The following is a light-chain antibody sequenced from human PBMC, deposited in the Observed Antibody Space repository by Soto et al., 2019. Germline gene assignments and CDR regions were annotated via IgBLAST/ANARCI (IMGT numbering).Light chain of an antibody. V-gene: IGKV1-33*01. J-gene: IGKJ1*01. Sequence: DIQMTQSPSSLSASVGDRVTITCQASQDISNYLNWYQQKPGKAPKLLIYDASNLETGVPSRFSGSGSGTDFTFTISSLQPEDIATYYCQQYDNLSWTVGQGTKVDIK. CDR3: QQYDNLSWT. CDR2: DAS. CDR1: QDISNY.